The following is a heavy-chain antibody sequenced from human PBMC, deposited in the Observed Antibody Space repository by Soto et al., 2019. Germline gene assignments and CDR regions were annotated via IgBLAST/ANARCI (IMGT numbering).Heavy chain of an antibody. CDR1: GFTFSSYG. J-gene: IGHJ4*02. V-gene: IGHV3-30*18. D-gene: IGHD6-19*01. Sequence: QVQLVESGGGVVQPGRSLRLSCAASGFTFSSYGMHWVRQAPGEGLEWVAVISYDGSNKYYADSVKGRFTISRDNSKNTLYLQMNSLRAEDTAVYYCAKIAVAGIDYWGQGTLVTVSS. CDR3: AKIAVAGIDY. CDR2: ISYDGSNK.